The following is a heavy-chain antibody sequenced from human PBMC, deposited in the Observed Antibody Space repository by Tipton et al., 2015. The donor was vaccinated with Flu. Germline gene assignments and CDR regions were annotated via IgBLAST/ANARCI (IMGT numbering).Heavy chain of an antibody. CDR1: GDYISSRYY. CDR3: ARRDYSNYVSEPKNWFQP. D-gene: IGHD4-11*01. CDR2: IHRSGNT. V-gene: IGHV4-38-2*01. Sequence: TLSLTCPVSGDYISSRYYRAWVRQPPGKGLEWIGNIHRSGNTYYNPSLSSRGTMSVDTSKIQFSLTLTSVPAADTAVYYCARRDYSNYVSEPKNWFQPWGQGILVTVAA. J-gene: IGHJ5*02.